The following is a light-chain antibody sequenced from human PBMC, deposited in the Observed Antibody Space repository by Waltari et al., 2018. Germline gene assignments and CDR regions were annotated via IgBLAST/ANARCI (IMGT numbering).Light chain of an antibody. Sequence: QSALTQPPSASGPPGQSVTISCTGTSSDVGGYNYVSWYQQHPGKAPKLMISEVSKRPSGVPDRFSGSKSGNTASLTVSGLQAEDEADYYCSSYAGNNIYVFGAGTKVTVL. J-gene: IGLJ1*01. CDR3: SSYAGNNIYV. V-gene: IGLV2-8*01. CDR2: EVS. CDR1: SSDVGGYNY.